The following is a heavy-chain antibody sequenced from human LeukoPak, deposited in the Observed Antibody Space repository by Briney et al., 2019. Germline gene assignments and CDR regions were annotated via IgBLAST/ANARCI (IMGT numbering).Heavy chain of an antibody. CDR3: ATRGHLDQAYYYGSGSYRDYGMDV. D-gene: IGHD3-10*01. V-gene: IGHV3-23*01. CDR1: GFTFSSYA. CDR2: ISGSGGST. J-gene: IGHJ6*02. Sequence: GGSLRLSCAASGFTFSSYAMSWVRQAPRKGLEWVSAISGSGGSTYYADSVKGRFTISRDNSKNTLYLQMNSLRAEDTAVYYCATRGHLDQAYYYGSGSYRDYGMDVWGQGTTVTVSS.